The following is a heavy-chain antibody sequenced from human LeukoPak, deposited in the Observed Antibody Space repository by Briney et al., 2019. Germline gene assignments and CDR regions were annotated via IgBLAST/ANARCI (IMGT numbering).Heavy chain of an antibody. CDR1: GFTFSIYG. Sequence: GGSLRLSCSASGFTFSIYGFYWVRQAPGKGLEYVSAINSDGHRTYYADSVKGRSTISRDNSKDTLYLQMSSLRAEDTAVYYCVKDSEMAPKWGALDYWGQGTLVTVSS. J-gene: IGHJ4*02. CDR3: VKDSEMAPKWGALDY. V-gene: IGHV3-64D*06. D-gene: IGHD5-24*01. CDR2: INSDGHRT.